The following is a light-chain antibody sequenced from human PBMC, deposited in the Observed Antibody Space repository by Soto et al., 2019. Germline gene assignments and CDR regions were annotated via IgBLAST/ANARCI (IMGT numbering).Light chain of an antibody. J-gene: IGKJ5*01. CDR1: QRIGSW. CDR2: DAS. V-gene: IGKV1-5*01. Sequence: DIQMTQSPSTLSASVGDRVSITCRASQRIGSWLAWYQQKPGKVPKLLIYDASTLISGVPSRFSGSGSGTHFTFTISSLQPEDIATYYCQQYDNFPVTFGQGTRLEIK. CDR3: QQYDNFPVT.